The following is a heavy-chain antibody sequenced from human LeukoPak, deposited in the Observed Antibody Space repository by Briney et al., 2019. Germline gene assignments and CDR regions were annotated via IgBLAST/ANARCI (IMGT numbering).Heavy chain of an antibody. CDR1: GYTFTSYA. D-gene: IGHD5-24*01. V-gene: IGHV1-18*01. Sequence: ASVKVSCKASGYTFTSYAISWVRQAPGQGLEWMGWISAYNGYTNYAQNLQGRVTMTTDTSTSTAYMELTSLRSDDTAVYYCARALARDVYNINWFDHWGQGTLVTVSS. CDR2: ISAYNGYT. J-gene: IGHJ5*02. CDR3: ARALARDVYNINWFDH.